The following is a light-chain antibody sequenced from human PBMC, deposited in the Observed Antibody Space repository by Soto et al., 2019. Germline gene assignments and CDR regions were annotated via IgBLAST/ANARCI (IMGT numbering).Light chain of an antibody. CDR3: QQYDTYINS. V-gene: IGKV1-5*01. CDR1: QSIRNW. J-gene: IGKJ2*01. CDR2: DAS. Sequence: DIQMTQSPSTLSASVGDRVTITCRASQSIRNWLAWYQQKPGKAPKLLIYDASSLESGVPSRFSGSGSGTDFTLTISSQQPDDFATYYCQQYDTYINSFGQGTNLEIK.